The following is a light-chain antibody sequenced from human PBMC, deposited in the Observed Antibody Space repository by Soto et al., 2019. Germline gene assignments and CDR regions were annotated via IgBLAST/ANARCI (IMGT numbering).Light chain of an antibody. CDR3: CSHAGTTIFV. CDR1: SSDVGAYDL. V-gene: IGLV2-23*02. Sequence: QSALNQPASVSGSPGQSITISCTGTSSDVGAYDLVSWYQHHPGKAPKLMIYEVNKRPSGVSNRFSGSRSGNTASLTISGLQAEDEADYYCCSHAGTTIFVFGGGTKLTVL. J-gene: IGLJ2*01. CDR2: EVN.